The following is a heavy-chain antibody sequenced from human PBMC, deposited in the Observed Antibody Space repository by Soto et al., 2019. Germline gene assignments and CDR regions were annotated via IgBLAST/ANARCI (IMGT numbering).Heavy chain of an antibody. Sequence: GGSLRLSCAASGLTFSNYAMSWVRQAPGKGLEWVSAISGSGGSTYYADSVKGRFSISRDNYKNTLYLQMNSLRAEDTAVYYCAKSEAHCSGGSCYPYFDYWGQGTLVTVSS. CDR3: AKSEAHCSGGSCYPYFDY. J-gene: IGHJ4*02. D-gene: IGHD2-15*01. V-gene: IGHV3-23*01. CDR2: ISGSGGST. CDR1: GLTFSNYA.